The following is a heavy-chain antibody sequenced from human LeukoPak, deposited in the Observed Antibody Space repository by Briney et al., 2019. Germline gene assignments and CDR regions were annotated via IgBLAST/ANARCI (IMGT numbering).Heavy chain of an antibody. CDR2: VYYSGSS. CDR1: GGSISYYH. V-gene: IGHV4-59*01. Sequence: PSETLSLTCTVSGGSISYYHWTWVRQPPGKGLEWIGYVYYSGSSSYNPSLKSRVTMSVDTSKNQFSLRLSSATAADTAVYFCARGADTSAYYYYFDYWGQGILVAVSS. J-gene: IGHJ4*02. D-gene: IGHD3-22*01. CDR3: ARGADTSAYYYYFDY.